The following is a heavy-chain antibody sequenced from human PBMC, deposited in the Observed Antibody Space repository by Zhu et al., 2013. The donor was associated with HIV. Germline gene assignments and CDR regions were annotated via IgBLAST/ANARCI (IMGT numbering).Heavy chain of an antibody. CDR3: AKEWGWQLATSTPFDY. CDR2: ISGSGSST. D-gene: IGHD6-6*01. Sequence: EVQLLESGGGLLQPGGSLRLSCAASGFSFSSYPMSWVRQAPGKGLEWVSAISGSGSSTYYAGSVKGRFSISRDNSKNTLYLQMDSLRADDTAVYYCAKEWGWQLATSTPFDYWGLGTLVTVSS. V-gene: IGHV3-23*01. CDR1: GFSFSSYP. J-gene: IGHJ4*02.